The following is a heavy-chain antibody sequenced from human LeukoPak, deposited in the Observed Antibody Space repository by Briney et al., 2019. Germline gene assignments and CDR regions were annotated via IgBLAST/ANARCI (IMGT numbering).Heavy chain of an antibody. V-gene: IGHV1-8*03. CDR1: GYTFTSYD. Sequence: GASVKVSCKASGYTFTSYDINWVRQATGQGLEWMGWMNPDSGNTGYAHKFQGRVTITRNTSISTAYMELSSLRSEDTAVYYCARGAPEGLEGTFDIWGQGTLVTVSS. CDR3: ARGAPEGLEGTFDI. J-gene: IGHJ3*02. D-gene: IGHD1-1*01. CDR2: MNPDSGNT.